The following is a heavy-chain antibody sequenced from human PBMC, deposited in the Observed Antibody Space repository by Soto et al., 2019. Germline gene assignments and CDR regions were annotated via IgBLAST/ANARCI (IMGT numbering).Heavy chain of an antibody. D-gene: IGHD7-27*01. CDR3: ERVPSFSNLDS. CDR2: ISAYNGDT. J-gene: IGHJ4*02. Sequence: ASVKVSCKASGYTFTTYGVSWVRQAPGQGPEWMGWISAYNGDTKFSQRFQGRLTMTTDTSTSTAYMELRSLRSDDTAVYYCERVPSFSNLDSWGQGTLVTVSS. V-gene: IGHV1-18*04. CDR1: GYTFTTYG.